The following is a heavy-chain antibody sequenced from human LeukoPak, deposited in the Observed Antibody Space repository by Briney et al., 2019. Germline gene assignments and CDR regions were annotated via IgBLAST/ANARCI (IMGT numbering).Heavy chain of an antibody. CDR1: GFTFSSYG. J-gene: IGHJ4*02. Sequence: PGGSLRLSCAASGFTFSSYGMHWVRQAPGKGLEWVSYISSSSSTIYYADSVKGRFTISRDNAKNSLYLQMNSLRAEDTAVYYCARDRGYSGSPNFHFDYWGQGTLVTVSS. V-gene: IGHV3-48*04. CDR2: ISSSSSTI. CDR3: ARDRGYSGSPNFHFDY. D-gene: IGHD1-26*01.